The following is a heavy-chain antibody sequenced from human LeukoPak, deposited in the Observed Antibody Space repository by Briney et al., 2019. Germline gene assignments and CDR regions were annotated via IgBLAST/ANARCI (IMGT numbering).Heavy chain of an antibody. D-gene: IGHD2-2*01. V-gene: IGHV4-34*01. CDR3: ARDLYCSSTSCYVCAFDI. CDR1: GGSFSGYY. J-gene: IGHJ3*02. CDR2: INHSGST. Sequence: SETLSLTCAVYGGSFSGYYWSWIRQPPGKGLEWIGEINHSGSTNYNPSLRSRVTISVDTSKNQFSLKLSSVTAADTAVYYCARDLYCSSTSCYVCAFDIWGQGTMVTVSS.